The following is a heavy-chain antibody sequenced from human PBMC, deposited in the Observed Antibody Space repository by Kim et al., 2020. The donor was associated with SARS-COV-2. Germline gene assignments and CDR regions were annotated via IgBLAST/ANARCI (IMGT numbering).Heavy chain of an antibody. D-gene: IGHD6-19*01. V-gene: IGHV3-23*01. J-gene: IGHJ1*01. Sequence: ADCVKGRFTIARDNGKNTLYLQRNSLRAEDTAVYYGAKDGIAVAPGRFKHWGQGTLVTVSS. CDR3: AKDGIAVAPGRFKH.